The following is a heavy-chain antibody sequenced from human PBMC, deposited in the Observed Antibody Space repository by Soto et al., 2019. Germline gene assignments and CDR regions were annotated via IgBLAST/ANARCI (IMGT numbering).Heavy chain of an antibody. CDR1: GFSFSTYG. V-gene: IGHV3-23*01. Sequence: EMQLLESGGGLVQPGGSLRLSCVVSGFSFSTYGVTWVRQAPRKGLEWVCGVSGGSGVTHYPDSVKGRFTISGDDSKNTVYLQMHSLRGEDTAVYYCTRWNGYGDLWGQGTLVTVSS. J-gene: IGHJ5*02. D-gene: IGHD1-1*01. CDR2: VSGGSGVT. CDR3: TRWNGYGDL.